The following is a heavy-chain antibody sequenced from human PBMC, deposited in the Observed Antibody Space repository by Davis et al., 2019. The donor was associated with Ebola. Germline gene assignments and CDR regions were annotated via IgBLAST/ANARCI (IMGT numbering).Heavy chain of an antibody. CDR3: AKLPSMFRTGWFDP. Sequence: ASVKVSCKASGYTFTSYGISWVRQAPGQGLEWMGWISAYNGNTNYAQKLQGRVTMTTDTSTSTAYMELRSLRAEDTAVYYCAKLPSMFRTGWFDPWGQGTLVTVSS. V-gene: IGHV1-18*01. CDR2: ISAYNGNT. CDR1: GYTFTSYG. D-gene: IGHD3-10*02. J-gene: IGHJ5*02.